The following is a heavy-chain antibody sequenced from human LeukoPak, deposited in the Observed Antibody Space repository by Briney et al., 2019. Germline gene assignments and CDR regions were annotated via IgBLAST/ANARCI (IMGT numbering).Heavy chain of an antibody. Sequence: ASVKVSCKASGYTFTDYYLHWVRQAPGQGLEYMGLVNPKSGVTEYAQKFQGRVTMTRDTSINTDYMELRRLRSDDTAVYYCTRDSYEDYYFDYWGQATLVTVSS. J-gene: IGHJ4*02. CDR3: TRDSYEDYYFDY. D-gene: IGHD5-12*01. V-gene: IGHV1-2*02. CDR1: GYTFTDYY. CDR2: VNPKSGVT.